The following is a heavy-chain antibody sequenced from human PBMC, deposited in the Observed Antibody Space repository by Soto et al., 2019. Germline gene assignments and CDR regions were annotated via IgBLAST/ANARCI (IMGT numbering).Heavy chain of an antibody. CDR3: VRQPGGVATPGNDY. J-gene: IGHJ4*02. V-gene: IGHV1-8*01. CDR1: GYPFSAFD. D-gene: IGHD2-15*01. CDR2: MNPDSGDT. Sequence: ASVKVSCKASGYPFSAFDINWVRQAGGQGLEWMGWMNPDSGDTAFAQRFQDRITMTRSTSISTAYMELSRLTSDDTAVYFCVRQPGGVATPGNDYWRQGALVTVSS.